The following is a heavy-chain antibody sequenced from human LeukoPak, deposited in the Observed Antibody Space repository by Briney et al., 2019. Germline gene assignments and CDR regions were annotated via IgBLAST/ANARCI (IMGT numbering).Heavy chain of an antibody. D-gene: IGHD2-15*01. CDR2: IYTSGSA. V-gene: IGHV4-61*02. J-gene: IGHJ3*02. CDR1: GGSISSSSYY. Sequence: PSETLSLTCTASGGSISSSSYYWSWIRQPAGKGLEWIGRIYTSGSANYNPSLKSRVTISVDTSKNQFPLKLSSVTAADTAVYYCARTTLGYCSGGSCPRGMLAFDIWGQGTMVTVSS. CDR3: ARTTLGYCSGGSCPRGMLAFDI.